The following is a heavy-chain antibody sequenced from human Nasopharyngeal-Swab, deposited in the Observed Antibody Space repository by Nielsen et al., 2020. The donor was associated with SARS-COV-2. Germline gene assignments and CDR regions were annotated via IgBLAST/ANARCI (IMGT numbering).Heavy chain of an antibody. Sequence: GSLRLSCAVHGGSFSGYYWSWIRQPPGKGLEWIGEINHSGSTNYNPSFKSRVTISVDTSKNQFSLKLSSVTAADTAVYYCARGLNGGHWGQGTLVTVSS. CDR2: INHSGST. V-gene: IGHV4-34*01. J-gene: IGHJ4*02. CDR1: GGSFSGYY. CDR3: ARGLNGGH. D-gene: IGHD3-16*01.